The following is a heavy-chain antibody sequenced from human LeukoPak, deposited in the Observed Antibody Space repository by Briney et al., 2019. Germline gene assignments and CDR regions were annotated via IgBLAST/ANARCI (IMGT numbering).Heavy chain of an antibody. CDR2: IYYSGST. J-gene: IGHJ4*02. Sequence: SETLSLTCTVSGGSISSYYWSWIRQPPGKGLEWIGYIYYSGSTNYNPSLKSRVTISVDTSKNQFSLKLSSVTAADTAVYYCAGPGLYSSASSGSYDYWGQGTLVTVSS. V-gene: IGHV4-59*08. CDR1: GGSISSYY. D-gene: IGHD3-22*01. CDR3: AGPGLYSSASSGSYDY.